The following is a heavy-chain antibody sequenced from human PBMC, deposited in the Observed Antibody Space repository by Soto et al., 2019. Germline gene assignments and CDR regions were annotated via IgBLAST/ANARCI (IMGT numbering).Heavy chain of an antibody. D-gene: IGHD4-17*01. CDR1: GGSISSYY. CDR3: ARVTTVMGRFDY. V-gene: IGHV4-59*01. Sequence: SETLSLTCTVSGGSISSYYLSWIRQPPGKGLEWIGYIYYSGSTNYNPSLKSRVTISVDTSKNQFSLKLSSVTAADTAVYYCARVTTVMGRFDYWGQGTLVTVSS. CDR2: IYYSGST. J-gene: IGHJ4*02.